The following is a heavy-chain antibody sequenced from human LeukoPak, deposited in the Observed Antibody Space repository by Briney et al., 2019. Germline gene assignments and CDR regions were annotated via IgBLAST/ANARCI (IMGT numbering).Heavy chain of an antibody. D-gene: IGHD2-15*01. Sequence: ASVKVSCKASGGTFSSYALSWVRQAPGQGLEWMGRIIPILGIANYAQKFQGRVTITADKSTSTAYMELSSLRSEDTAVYYCARDGYCSGGSCLTSPYYYYMDVWGKGTTVTVSS. J-gene: IGHJ6*03. CDR1: GGTFSSYA. V-gene: IGHV1-69*04. CDR2: IIPILGIA. CDR3: ARDGYCSGGSCLTSPYYYYMDV.